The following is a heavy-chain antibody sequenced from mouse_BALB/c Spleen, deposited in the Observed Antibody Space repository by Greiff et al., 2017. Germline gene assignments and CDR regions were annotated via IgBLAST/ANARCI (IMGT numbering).Heavy chain of an antibody. CDR3: TTMDY. Sequence: VQLQESGAELVRPGASVTLSCKASGYTFTDYEMHWVKQTPVHGLEWIGAIDPETGGTAYNQKFKGKATLTADKSSSTAYIELRSLTSEDSAVYYCTTMDYWGQGTSVTVSS. CDR2: IDPETGGT. V-gene: IGHV1-15*01. J-gene: IGHJ4*01. CDR1: GYTFTDYE.